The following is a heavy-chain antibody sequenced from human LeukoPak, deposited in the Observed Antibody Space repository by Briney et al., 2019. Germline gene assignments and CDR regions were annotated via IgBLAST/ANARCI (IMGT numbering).Heavy chain of an antibody. CDR2: IYYSGTT. CDR3: ARCRKVGYCSSTSCYYYYYGMDV. CDR1: GGSISSSSYY. Sequence: SETLSLTCTDSGGSISSSSYYWDWIRQPPGKGLEGIGTIYYSGTTYDNPARKSRVTISVDTSRNQFSLKLSSVTAADTAVYYCARCRKVGYCSSTSCYYYYYGMDVWGQGTTVTVSS. D-gene: IGHD2-2*01. J-gene: IGHJ6*02. V-gene: IGHV4-39*07.